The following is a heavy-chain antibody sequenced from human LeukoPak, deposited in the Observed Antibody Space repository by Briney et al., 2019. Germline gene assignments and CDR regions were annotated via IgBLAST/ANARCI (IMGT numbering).Heavy chain of an antibody. V-gene: IGHV3-74*01. Sequence: PGGSRTLSCVVAAFTFTTYCMHWVRPPAGKGLVWVSRLNNDGSRTNYADSVKGRFTISRDNAKNTLYLQMNSLRAEDTAMYYCVKITSSSGGDYWGQGTLVTVSS. D-gene: IGHD6-19*01. J-gene: IGHJ4*02. CDR3: VKITSSSGGDY. CDR1: AFTFTTYC. CDR2: LNNDGSRT.